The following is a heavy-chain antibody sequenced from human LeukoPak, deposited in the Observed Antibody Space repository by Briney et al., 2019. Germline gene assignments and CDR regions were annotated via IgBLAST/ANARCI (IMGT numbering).Heavy chain of an antibody. D-gene: IGHD5-18*01. Sequence: ASVKVSCKASGYTFTGYGISWVRQAPGQGLEWMGWISAYNGNTNYAQKLQGRVTMTTDTSTSTAYMELRSLRSDDTAVYYCARRRGYSYGGYYFDYWGQGTLVTVSS. J-gene: IGHJ4*02. V-gene: IGHV1-18*01. CDR3: ARRRGYSYGGYYFDY. CDR2: ISAYNGNT. CDR1: GYTFTGYG.